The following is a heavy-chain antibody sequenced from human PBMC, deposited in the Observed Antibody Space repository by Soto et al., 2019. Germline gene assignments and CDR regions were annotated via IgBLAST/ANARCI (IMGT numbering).Heavy chain of an antibody. CDR1: GGTFSSYA. D-gene: IGHD1-26*01. Sequence: GASVKVSCKASGGTFSSYAISWVRQAPGQGLEWMGGIIPIFGTANYAQKFQGRVTITADESTSTAYMELSSLRSEDTAVYYCARLIVGALQNWFDPWGQGTLVTVSS. J-gene: IGHJ5*02. V-gene: IGHV1-69*13. CDR3: ARLIVGALQNWFDP. CDR2: IIPIFGTA.